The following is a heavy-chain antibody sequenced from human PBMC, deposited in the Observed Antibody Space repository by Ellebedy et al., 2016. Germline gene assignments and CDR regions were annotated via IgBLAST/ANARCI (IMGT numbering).Heavy chain of an antibody. CDR3: AKVLSGELLGGNFDS. D-gene: IGHD1-26*01. CDR2: IGGSGDGI. CDR1: GFSFSEYY. J-gene: IGHJ4*02. V-gene: IGHV3-11*01. Sequence: GESLKISCATSGFSFSEYYMSWIRQAPGKGLEWVAYIGGSGDGIYYADSVKGRFTISRDNAKNSLYLQMSSLRPEDTAVYYCAKVLSGELLGGNFDSWGQGTLVSVSS.